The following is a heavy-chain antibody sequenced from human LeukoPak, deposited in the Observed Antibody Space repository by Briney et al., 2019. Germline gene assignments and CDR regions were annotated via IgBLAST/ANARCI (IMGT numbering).Heavy chain of an antibody. CDR1: GFTFSTYG. D-gene: IGHD3-22*01. CDR2: INNSGGNT. V-gene: IGHV3-23*01. Sequence: GGTLRLSCAASGFTFSTYGMSWVRQAPGKGLEWVSSINNSGGNTYYADSVKGRFTISRDNSKNTLYLQMNSLRAEDTAVYYCARDSGSRVTMIHWGQGTLVTVSS. J-gene: IGHJ4*02. CDR3: ARDSGSRVTMIH.